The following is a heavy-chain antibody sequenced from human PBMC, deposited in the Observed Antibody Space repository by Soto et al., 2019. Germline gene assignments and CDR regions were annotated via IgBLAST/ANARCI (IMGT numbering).Heavy chain of an antibody. V-gene: IGHV4-34*01. Sequence: LTCAFHGGSFSGFYWTWIRQPPGKGLEWIGEINHSGSSNYNPPLKSRVTMSLDTSRNQFSLSLNSVTAADTAVYYCARMAGPWYFDLWGRGTLVTVSS. J-gene: IGHJ2*01. CDR1: GGSFSGFY. CDR2: INHSGSS. CDR3: ARMAGPWYFDL.